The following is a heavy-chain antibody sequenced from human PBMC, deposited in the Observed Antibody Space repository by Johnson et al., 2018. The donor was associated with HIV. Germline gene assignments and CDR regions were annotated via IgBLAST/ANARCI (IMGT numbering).Heavy chain of an antibody. CDR3: ARDRARDAFDV. V-gene: IGHV3-66*02. CDR2: IYSGGTT. Sequence: VQLMESGGGLVQPGGSQRLACAASGFTVSNNYMSWVRQAPGKGLEWVSIIYSGGTTNYADSVKGRFTISRDTSQNPVFLQINSLRAEDTAVYYCARDRARDAFDVWGQGTMVTVSS. CDR1: GFTVSNNY. J-gene: IGHJ3*01.